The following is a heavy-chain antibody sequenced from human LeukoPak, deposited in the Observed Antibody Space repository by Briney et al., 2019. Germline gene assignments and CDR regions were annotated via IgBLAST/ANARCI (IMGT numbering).Heavy chain of an antibody. CDR1: GYTFTDYY. Sequence: ASVNVSCKASGYTFTDYYLNWVRQAPGQGLEWMGWINPNSGGTNYAQKFQGRVTMTRDTSISTAYMELSRLRSDDRAVYYCAREDAGVRDAFDIWGQGTMVTVSS. CDR3: AREDAGVRDAFDI. CDR2: INPNSGGT. J-gene: IGHJ3*02. V-gene: IGHV1-2*02. D-gene: IGHD2-8*01.